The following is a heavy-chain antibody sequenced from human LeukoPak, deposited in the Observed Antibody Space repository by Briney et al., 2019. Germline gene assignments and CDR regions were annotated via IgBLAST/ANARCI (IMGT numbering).Heavy chain of an antibody. CDR1: GYTFTGYY. CDR3: AREYCSGGSCGFDY. V-gene: IGHV1-2*02. J-gene: IGHJ4*02. D-gene: IGHD2-15*01. Sequence: VASVKVSCTASGYTFTGYYMHCVRQAPVHGLVWMGWINPNSGGTHYAQKFQGRVTMTRDTSISTAYMELSRLRSDDTAVYYCAREYCSGGSCGFDYWGQGTLVTVSS. CDR2: INPNSGGT.